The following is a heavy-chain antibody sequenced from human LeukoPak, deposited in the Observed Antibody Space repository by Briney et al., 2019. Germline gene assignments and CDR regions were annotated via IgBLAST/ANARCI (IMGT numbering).Heavy chain of an antibody. V-gene: IGHV4-30-2*01. J-gene: IGHJ4*02. CDR1: GGSISSGGYY. CDR3: ASSLAYYDSSGYYFLRDY. D-gene: IGHD3-22*01. CDR2: IYHSGST. Sequence: PSQTLSLTCTVSGGSISSGGYYWSWIRQPPGKGLEWIGYIYHSGSTYYNPSLKSRVTISVDTSKNQFSLKLSSVTAADTAVYYCASSLAYYDSSGYYFLRDYWGQGTLVTVSS.